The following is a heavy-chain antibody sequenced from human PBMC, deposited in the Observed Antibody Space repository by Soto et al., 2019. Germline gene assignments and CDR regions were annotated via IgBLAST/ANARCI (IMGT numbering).Heavy chain of an antibody. J-gene: IGHJ4*02. D-gene: IGHD3-10*01. CDR3: AKDYYGSGSPGCYFDY. CDR1: GFIFSSYG. CDR2: ISYDEGKK. Sequence: LRLSCAASGFIFSSYGMHWVRQAPGKGLEWVAFISYDEGKKYYSDSVKGRFTISRDNSKSTLYLQMNSLRAEDTAVYYCAKDYYGSGSPGCYFDYWGQGTLVTVSS. V-gene: IGHV3-30*18.